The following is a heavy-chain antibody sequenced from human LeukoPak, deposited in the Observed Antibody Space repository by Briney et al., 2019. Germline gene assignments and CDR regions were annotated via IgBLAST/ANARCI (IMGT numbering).Heavy chain of an antibody. CDR3: AREGTTMVRGVMEGYYYCMDV. CDR1: GYTFTTSG. J-gene: IGHJ6*03. D-gene: IGHD3-10*01. Sequence: ASVKVSCKASGYTFTTSGISWVRQAPGQGLEWMGWISPYNGNTNYAQKLQGRVTMTTDTSTSTAYMELRSLRSDDTAVYYCAREGTTMVRGVMEGYYYCMDVWGKGTTVTISS. V-gene: IGHV1-18*01. CDR2: ISPYNGNT.